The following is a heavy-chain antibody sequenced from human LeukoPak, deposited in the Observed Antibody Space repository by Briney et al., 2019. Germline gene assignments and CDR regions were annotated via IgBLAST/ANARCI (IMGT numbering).Heavy chain of an antibody. CDR3: ARMDSGAYRGFDY. Sequence: SETLSLTCTVSGGSISSYYWSWIRQPPGKGLEWIGHIYYSGSTNYNPSLKSRVTISVDTSENQFSLKLSSVTAADTAVYYCARMDSGAYRGFDYWGQGTLVTVSS. D-gene: IGHD3-22*01. CDR2: IYYSGST. CDR1: GGSISSYY. J-gene: IGHJ4*02. V-gene: IGHV4-59*01.